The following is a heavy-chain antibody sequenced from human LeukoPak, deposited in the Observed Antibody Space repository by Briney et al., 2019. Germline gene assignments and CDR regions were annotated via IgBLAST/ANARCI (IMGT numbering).Heavy chain of an antibody. CDR2: IYYSGST. J-gene: IGHJ3*02. D-gene: IGHD3-22*01. Sequence: SETLSLTCTVSGGSISSYYWSWIRQPPVKELEWIGYIYYSGSTNYNPSLKSRVTISVDTSKNQFSLKLSSVTAADTAVYYCARAYDSSGYYHDAFDIWGQGTMVTVSS. V-gene: IGHV4-59*12. CDR3: ARAYDSSGYYHDAFDI. CDR1: GGSISSYY.